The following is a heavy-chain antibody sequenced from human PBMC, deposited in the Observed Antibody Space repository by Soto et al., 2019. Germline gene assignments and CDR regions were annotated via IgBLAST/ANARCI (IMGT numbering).Heavy chain of an antibody. J-gene: IGHJ5*01. V-gene: IGHV4-59*12. CDR3: ARGMVRRLVEAEYNCFDS. CDR2: IYYSGST. CDR1: GGSIGSYY. D-gene: IGHD3-10*01. Sequence: SETLSLTCTVSGGSIGSYYWSWIRQPPGKGLEWIGYIYYSGSTYYNPSLKSRVTISVDTSKNQFSLKLSSVTAADTAVYYCARGMVRRLVEAEYNCFDSWGQGILVTVSS.